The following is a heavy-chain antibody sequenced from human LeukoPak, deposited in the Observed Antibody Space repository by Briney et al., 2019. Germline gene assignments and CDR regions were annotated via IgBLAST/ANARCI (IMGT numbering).Heavy chain of an antibody. CDR3: ARQGVCSSTSCYIGRGWGPYYYYYYMDV. CDR1: GAYLKSGGYY. CDR2: IYHTGST. J-gene: IGHJ6*03. Sequence: PSQTLSLTCTVSGAYLKSGGYYWNWIRQFPVKGLEWIGYIYHTGSTDYNPSLKSRVSMSVDTSKNQFSLKLSSVTAADTAVYYCARQGVCSSTSCYIGRGWGPYYYYYYMDVWGKGTTVTVSS. D-gene: IGHD2-2*02. V-gene: IGHV4-30-4*08.